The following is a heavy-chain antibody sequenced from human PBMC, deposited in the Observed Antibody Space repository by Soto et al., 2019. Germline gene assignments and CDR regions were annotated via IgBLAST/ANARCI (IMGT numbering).Heavy chain of an antibody. J-gene: IGHJ3*02. CDR2: IMPESSHI. Sequence: GGSLRLSCAASGFTFSIYSMNWVRQAPGKGLEWVSYIMPESSHIFYADSVKGRFTISRDNAKNSLYLQMNSLRAEDTAVYYCAIEKVGATAVHVSDIWGQGTMVT. D-gene: IGHD1-26*01. V-gene: IGHV3-48*01. CDR1: GFTFSIYS. CDR3: AIEKVGATAVHVSDI.